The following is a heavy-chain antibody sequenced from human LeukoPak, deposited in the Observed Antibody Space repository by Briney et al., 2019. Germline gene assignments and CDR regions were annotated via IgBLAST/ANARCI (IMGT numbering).Heavy chain of an antibody. CDR2: IYYSGYT. V-gene: IGHV4-59*13. CDR1: GGSMSNYY. Sequence: SETLSPTCSVFGGSMSNYYWSWIRRPPGRGLEWIGNIYYSGYTTYNPSLKSRVTISVDTSKNQFSLKLSSVTDADTAMYHCARDPSYNWNYGWFDPWGQGTLVTVSS. J-gene: IGHJ5*02. D-gene: IGHD1-7*01. CDR3: ARDPSYNWNYGWFDP.